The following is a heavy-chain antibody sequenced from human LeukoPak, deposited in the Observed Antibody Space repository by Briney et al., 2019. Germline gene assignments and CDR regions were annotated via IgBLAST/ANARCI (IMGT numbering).Heavy chain of an antibody. J-gene: IGHJ4*02. CDR1: GGSISSSSYY. D-gene: IGHD3-22*01. V-gene: IGHV4-39*07. CDR3: ARARISDRYYYDSSGQPGHFDY. Sequence: SETLSLTCTVSGGSISSSSYYWGWIRQPPGKGLEWIGSIYYSGSTYYNPSLKSRVTISVDTSKNQFSLKLSSVTAADTAVYYCARARISDRYYYDSSGQPGHFDYWGQGTLVTVSS. CDR2: IYYSGST.